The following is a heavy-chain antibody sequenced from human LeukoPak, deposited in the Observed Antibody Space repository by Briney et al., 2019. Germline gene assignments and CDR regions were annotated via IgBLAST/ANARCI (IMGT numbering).Heavy chain of an antibody. Sequence: PSETLSLTCTVSGGSISDYSWSWIRQPPGKGLEWIGNIYYSGSANHNPSLKSRVTISRDTSKNQFSLKLTSVTTADTAVYYCARGSGYDQRKDYWGQGTLVTVSS. CDR3: ARGSGYDQRKDY. V-gene: IGHV4-59*01. D-gene: IGHD5-12*01. CDR1: GGSISDYS. CDR2: IYYSGSA. J-gene: IGHJ4*02.